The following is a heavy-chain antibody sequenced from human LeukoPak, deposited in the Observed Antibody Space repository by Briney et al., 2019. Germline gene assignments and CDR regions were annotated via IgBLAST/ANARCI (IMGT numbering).Heavy chain of an antibody. J-gene: IGHJ4*02. CDR1: GYSISSGYY. D-gene: IGHD3-3*01. Sequence: KPSETLSLTCAVSGYSISSGYYWGWIRQPPGKGLEWIGSIYHSGSTYYNPSLKSRVTISVDTSKNQFSLKLSSVTAADTAVYYCARLGGGYDFWSGYPYYFDYWDQGTLVTVSS. V-gene: IGHV4-38-2*01. CDR2: IYHSGST. CDR3: ARLGGGYDFWSGYPYYFDY.